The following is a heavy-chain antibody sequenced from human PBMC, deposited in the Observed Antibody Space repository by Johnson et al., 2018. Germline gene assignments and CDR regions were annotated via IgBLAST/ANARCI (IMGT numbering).Heavy chain of an antibody. CDR3: ATGVGSSSLNYYYGMDV. D-gene: IGHD6-6*01. V-gene: IGHV1-24*01. J-gene: IGHJ6*02. CDR1: GYTLTELS. Sequence: QVQLVESGAEVKKPGASVKVSCKVSGYTLTELSMHWVRQAPGKGLEWMGGFDPEDGETIYAQKFQGRVTMTEDKSTDTAYMVLSSLGSEDTAVYYCATGVGSSSLNYYYGMDVWGQGTTVTVSS. CDR2: FDPEDGET.